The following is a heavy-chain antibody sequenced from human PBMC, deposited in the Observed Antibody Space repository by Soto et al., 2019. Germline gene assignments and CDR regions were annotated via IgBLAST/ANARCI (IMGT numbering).Heavy chain of an antibody. CDR1: GYTLNEVA. CDR2: FDPDEAET. Sequence: QVQLVQSGAEVKKPGASVKVSCNVSGYTLNEVAMRWVRQAPGKGLEWLGGFDPDEAETIYAQHFQGRVTMTEDTSTDTVYMELSSLRSEDTALYFCTTYHGDYNFDHWGQGTLVTVSS. D-gene: IGHD4-17*01. J-gene: IGHJ5*02. CDR3: TTYHGDYNFDH. V-gene: IGHV1-24*01.